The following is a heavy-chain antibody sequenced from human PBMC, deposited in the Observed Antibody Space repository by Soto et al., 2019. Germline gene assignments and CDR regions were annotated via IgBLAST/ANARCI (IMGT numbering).Heavy chain of an antibody. CDR2: IYYSGST. D-gene: IGHD3-3*01. J-gene: IGHJ4*02. V-gene: IGHV4-59*01. CDR3: ARDQGYDFWSGYYSRYYFDY. CDR1: GGSISSYY. Sequence: SETLSLTCTVSGGSISSYYWSWIRQPPGKGLEWIGYIYYSGSTNYNPSLKSRVTISVDTSKNQFSLKLSSVTAADTAVYYCARDQGYDFWSGYYSRYYFDYWGQGTLVTVSS.